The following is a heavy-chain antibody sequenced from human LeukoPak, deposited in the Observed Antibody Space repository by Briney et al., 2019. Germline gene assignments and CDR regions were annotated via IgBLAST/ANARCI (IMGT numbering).Heavy chain of an antibody. V-gene: IGHV1-8*01. CDR1: GYTFTSDD. J-gene: IGHJ4*02. D-gene: IGHD2-2*01. CDR3: ARDRLTNPDY. Sequence: EASVKVSCKASGYTFTSDDINWVRQATGQGLEWMGWMNPNSGNTGYAQNFQDRVTMTRNTSISTAYMELSSLRSEDTAIYYCARDRLTNPDYWGQGTLVTVSS. CDR2: MNPNSGNT.